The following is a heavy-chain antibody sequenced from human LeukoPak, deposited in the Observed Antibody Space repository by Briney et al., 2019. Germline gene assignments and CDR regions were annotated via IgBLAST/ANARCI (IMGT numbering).Heavy chain of an antibody. CDR3: ARRCSSTSCPLGFDP. J-gene: IGHJ5*02. CDR1: GYTFTSYG. Sequence: ASVKVSCKASGYTFTSYGISWVRQAPGQGLEWMGWISAYNGNTNYAQKLQGRVTMTTDTSTSTAYMELRSLRSDDTAVYYCARRCSSTSCPLGFDPWGQGTLVTVSS. CDR2: ISAYNGNT. D-gene: IGHD2-2*01. V-gene: IGHV1-18*01.